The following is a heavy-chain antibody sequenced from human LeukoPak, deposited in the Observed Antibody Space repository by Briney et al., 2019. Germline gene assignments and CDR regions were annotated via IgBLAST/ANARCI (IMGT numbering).Heavy chain of an antibody. CDR1: GGTFSSYA. D-gene: IGHD3-10*01. V-gene: IGHV1-69*05. CDR3: AGTDMVRGVPLYYFDY. Sequence: GSSVKVSCKASGGTFSSYAISWVRQAPGQGLEWMGRINPIFGTANYAQKFQGRVTITTDESTSTAYMELSSLRSEDTAVYYCAGTDMVRGVPLYYFDYWGQGTLVTVSS. J-gene: IGHJ4*02. CDR2: INPIFGTA.